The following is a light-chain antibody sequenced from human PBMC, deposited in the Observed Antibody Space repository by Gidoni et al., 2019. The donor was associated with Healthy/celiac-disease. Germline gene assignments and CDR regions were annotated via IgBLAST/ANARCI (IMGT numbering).Light chain of an antibody. CDR3: QQYDNSSVT. CDR2: AAS. J-gene: IGKJ4*01. Sequence: IQMTQSPSSLSASVGDRVTITCQASQDISNYLNWYQQKPGKAPKPLIYAASNLETGVPSRFSGSGSGTDFTFTISSLQPEDIATYYCQQYDNSSVTFGGGTKVEIK. CDR1: QDISNY. V-gene: IGKV1-33*01.